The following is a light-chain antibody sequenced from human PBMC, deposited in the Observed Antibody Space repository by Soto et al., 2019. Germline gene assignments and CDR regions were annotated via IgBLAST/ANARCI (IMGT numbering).Light chain of an antibody. Sequence: RPTPYFRASQSVGSNLAWYQQKRGQAPRLLIYAASNRAPGIPDRFSGSGSGTDFTLTIMSLEPEDFAVFYCQQDAALPIHFGQGRRLEIK. CDR2: AAS. CDR1: QSVGSN. CDR3: QQDAALPIH. J-gene: IGKJ5*01. V-gene: IGKV3-20*01.